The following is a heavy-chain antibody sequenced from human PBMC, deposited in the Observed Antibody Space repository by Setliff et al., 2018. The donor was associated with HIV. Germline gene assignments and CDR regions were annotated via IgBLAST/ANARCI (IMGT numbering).Heavy chain of an antibody. CDR2: INRYGST. J-gene: IGHJ4*02. D-gene: IGHD2-15*01. Sequence: PSDTLSLTCAVYSGSFTGYYWTWIRQPPGKGLEWIGEINRYGSTNYNPSLKSRLTLSVDTSKNQFSLNVNSVTAADTAVYYCARGGYCNSDNCDRGRNFDYWSQGMLVTVSS. CDR1: SGSFTGYY. CDR3: ARGGYCNSDNCDRGRNFDY. V-gene: IGHV4-34*01.